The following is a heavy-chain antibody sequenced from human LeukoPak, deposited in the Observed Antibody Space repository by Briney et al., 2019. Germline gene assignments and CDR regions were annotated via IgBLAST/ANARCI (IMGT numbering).Heavy chain of an antibody. Sequence: GASVKASCEASGYTFTSYDINWVRQATGQGLEWMGWMNPNSGNTGYAQKFQGRVTITRNTSISTAYMELSSLRSEDTAVYYCARNLRRNDFWSGYYETDAFDIWGQGTMVTVSS. CDR3: ARNLRRNDFWSGYYETDAFDI. D-gene: IGHD3-3*01. CDR2: MNPNSGNT. J-gene: IGHJ3*02. CDR1: GYTFTSYD. V-gene: IGHV1-8*03.